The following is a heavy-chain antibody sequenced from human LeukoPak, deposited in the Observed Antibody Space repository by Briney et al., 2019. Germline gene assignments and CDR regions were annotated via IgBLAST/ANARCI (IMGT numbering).Heavy chain of an antibody. CDR1: GYTFTCYY. V-gene: IGHV1-2*06. CDR3: AREEIAVADT. J-gene: IGHJ5*02. D-gene: IGHD6-19*01. CDR2: INPNSGGT. Sequence: ASVKVSCKASGYTFTCYYMHWVRQAPGQGLEWMGRINPNSGGTNYAQKFQGRVTMTRDMSISTAYMELSRLRSDDTAVYYCAREEIAVADTWGQGTLVTVSS.